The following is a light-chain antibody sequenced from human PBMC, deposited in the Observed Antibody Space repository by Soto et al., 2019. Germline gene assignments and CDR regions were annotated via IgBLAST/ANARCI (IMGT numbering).Light chain of an antibody. V-gene: IGKV1-5*01. CDR1: QSFSYW. CDR3: QQYGFS. Sequence: DIQMTQSPSTLSASVGDRVTITSRASQSFSYWLAWYQQKPGMAPKLLIHDASSLESGVPSRFRGSGSGKEFTLTIRSLQPDDFATYYCQQYGFSFGPGTKVEI. J-gene: IGKJ3*01. CDR2: DAS.